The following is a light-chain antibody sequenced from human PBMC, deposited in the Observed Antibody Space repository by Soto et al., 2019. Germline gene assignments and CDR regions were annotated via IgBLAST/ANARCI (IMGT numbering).Light chain of an antibody. J-gene: IGKJ1*01. V-gene: IGKV1-5*01. CDR2: DSS. CDR1: QSISSW. CDR3: QQYNSYTWT. Sequence: DIQMTQSPSTLSASVGDRVTITCRASQSISSWLAWYQQKPGKAPKLLIYDSSSLESGVPSRFSRSVSGTEFTLTISSLQPDDYATYYCQQYNSYTWTFGQGTKVEIK.